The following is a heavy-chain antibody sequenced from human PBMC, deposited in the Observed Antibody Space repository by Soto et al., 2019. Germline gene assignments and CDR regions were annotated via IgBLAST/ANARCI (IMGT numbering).Heavy chain of an antibody. V-gene: IGHV1-2*04. Sequence: ASVKVSCKASGYTFTGYYMHWVRQAPGQGLEWMGWINPNSGGTNYAQKFQGWVTMTRDTSISTAYMELSRLRSDDTAVYYCARSSGTWTRPAVIAFDYWGQGTLVTVSS. CDR3: ARSSGTWTRPAVIAFDY. D-gene: IGHD2-2*01. CDR1: GYTFTGYY. J-gene: IGHJ4*02. CDR2: INPNSGGT.